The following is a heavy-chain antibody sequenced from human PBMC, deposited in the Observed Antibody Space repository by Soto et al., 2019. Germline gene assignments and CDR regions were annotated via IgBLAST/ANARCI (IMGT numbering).Heavy chain of an antibody. CDR3: AKTRAVVYAIPPSFGMDV. D-gene: IGHD2-8*02. J-gene: IGHJ6*02. CDR2: ISGSGGST. CDR1: GFTFSSYA. V-gene: IGHV3-23*01. Sequence: EVQLLESGGGLVQTGGSLRLSCAASGFTFSSYAMSWVRQAPGKGLEWVSAISGSGGSTYYADSVKGRFTISRDNSKNTLYLQMNSLRAEDTAVYYCAKTRAVVYAIPPSFGMDVWGQGTTVTVSS.